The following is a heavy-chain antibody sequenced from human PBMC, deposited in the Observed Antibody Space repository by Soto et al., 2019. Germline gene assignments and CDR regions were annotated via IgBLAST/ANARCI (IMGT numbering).Heavy chain of an antibody. D-gene: IGHD2-21*02. J-gene: IGHJ5*02. Sequence: SETLSLTCSVSGGSINSYYWSWIRQPPGKGLEWIGYIFYSGRSGSTNYNPSLKSRVTISVDTSKNQFSLKVSSVTAADTAVYYCAKTALGWLDPWGQGTQVTSPQ. CDR3: AKTALGWLDP. CDR2: IFYSGRSGST. CDR1: GGSINSYY. V-gene: IGHV4-59*01.